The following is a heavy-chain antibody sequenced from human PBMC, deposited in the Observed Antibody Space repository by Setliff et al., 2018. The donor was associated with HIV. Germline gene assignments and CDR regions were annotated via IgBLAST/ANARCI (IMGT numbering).Heavy chain of an antibody. CDR2: ISYSGTT. Sequence: SETLSLTCTVSGGSISTYYWNWIRQPPGKGLEWIGYISYSGTTNYNPSLKSRVTISVDTSKNQFSLKVSSVTAADTAVYYCARQGNIVVVTSFDYWGQGTLVTVSS. V-gene: IGHV4-59*08. CDR3: ARQGNIVVVTSFDY. CDR1: GGSISTYY. J-gene: IGHJ4*02. D-gene: IGHD2-21*02.